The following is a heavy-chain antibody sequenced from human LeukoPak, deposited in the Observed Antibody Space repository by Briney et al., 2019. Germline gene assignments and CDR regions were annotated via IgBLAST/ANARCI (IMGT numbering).Heavy chain of an antibody. CDR1: GFTFSSYW. CDR2: IKQDGSER. Sequence: GGSLRLSCAASGFTFSSYWMSWVRQAPGKGLEWVANIKQDGSERYYVDSVKGRFTISRDNAKNSLYLQMNSLRAEDTAVYYCARGGWTGIAAAGTPLDYWGQGTLVTVSS. CDR3: ARGGWTGIAAAGTPLDY. D-gene: IGHD6-13*01. J-gene: IGHJ4*02. V-gene: IGHV3-7*01.